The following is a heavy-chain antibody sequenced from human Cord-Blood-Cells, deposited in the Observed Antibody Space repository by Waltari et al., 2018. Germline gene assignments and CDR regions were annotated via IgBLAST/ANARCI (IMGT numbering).Heavy chain of an antibody. Sequence: QVQLVQSGAEVKKPGASVKVSCKASGYTFTSYGISWVRQAPGQGLEWMGWISAYNGNTNYAQKLQGRVTMTTDTSTSTAYMELRSLRSDDTAVDYCARAGSGDIVVVVAATPGDYWGQGTLVTVSS. D-gene: IGHD2-15*01. CDR2: ISAYNGNT. V-gene: IGHV1-18*01. CDR3: ARAGSGDIVVVVAATPGDY. J-gene: IGHJ4*02. CDR1: GYTFTSYG.